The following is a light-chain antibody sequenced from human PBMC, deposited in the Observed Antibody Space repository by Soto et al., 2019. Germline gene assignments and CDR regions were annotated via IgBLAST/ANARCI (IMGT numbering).Light chain of an antibody. CDR1: SSDIGTYNL. CDR2: EGI. V-gene: IGLV2-23*01. J-gene: IGLJ3*02. Sequence: QSALTQPASVSGSPGQSITISCTGTSSDIGTYNLVSWYQHYPGKAPKLMIYEGIKRPSGVSNRFSGSKSGNTASLTISGLQAEDEADYYCCSYAGSSTWVFGGGTKLTVL. CDR3: CSYAGSSTWV.